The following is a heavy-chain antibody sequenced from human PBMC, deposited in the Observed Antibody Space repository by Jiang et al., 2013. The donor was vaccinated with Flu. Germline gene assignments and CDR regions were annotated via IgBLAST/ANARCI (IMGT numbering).Heavy chain of an antibody. CDR3: ARDLGACTSHCYTGF. J-gene: IGHJ4*02. CDR2: IWYDGSNK. Sequence: VQLVESGGGVVQPGRSLSLSCAASGFTFSSYGMHWVRQAPGKGLEWVAVIWYDGSNKYYADSVKGRFTISRDNSKNTLYLQMNSLRAEDTAVYYCARDLGACTSHCYTGFWGQGTLVTVSS. CDR1: GFTFSSYG. D-gene: IGHD2-2*02. V-gene: IGHV3-33*01.